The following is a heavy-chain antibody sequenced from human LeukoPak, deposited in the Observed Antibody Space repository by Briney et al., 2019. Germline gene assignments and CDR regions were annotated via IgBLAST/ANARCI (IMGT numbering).Heavy chain of an antibody. CDR3: AKAATYYYDSSGYPLLYFDY. Sequence: HPGGSLRLSCAASGFTFSSYAMSWVRQAPGKGLEWVSAISGSGGSTYYADSVKGRSTISRDNSKNTLYLQMNSLRAEDTAVYYCAKAATYYYDSSGYPLLYFDYWGQGTLVTVSS. CDR1: GFTFSSYA. CDR2: ISGSGGST. J-gene: IGHJ4*02. D-gene: IGHD3-22*01. V-gene: IGHV3-23*01.